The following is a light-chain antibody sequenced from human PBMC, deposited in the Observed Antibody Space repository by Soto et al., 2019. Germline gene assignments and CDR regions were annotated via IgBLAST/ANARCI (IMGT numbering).Light chain of an antibody. J-gene: IGLJ1*01. V-gene: IGLV2-14*01. CDR1: SRDVGGYNY. CDR3: SSYTSISTLGV. CDR2: DVS. Sequence: HSALTQPASVSGSPGQSITISCTGTSRDVGGYNYVSWYQQHPGKSPKLMIYDVSNRPSGVSNRFSGSKSGNTASLTISGLQAEDEADYYCSSYTSISTLGVFGTGTKLTVL.